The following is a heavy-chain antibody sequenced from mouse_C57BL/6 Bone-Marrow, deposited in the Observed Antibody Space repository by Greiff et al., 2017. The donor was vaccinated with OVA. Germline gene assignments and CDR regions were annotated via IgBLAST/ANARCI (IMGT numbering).Heavy chain of an antibody. J-gene: IGHJ3*01. CDR3: ARLGGPTPIAY. V-gene: IGHV1-20*01. CDR2: INPYNGDT. D-gene: IGHD5-1*01. Sequence: VQLKESGPELVKPGDSVKISCKASGYSFTGYFMNWVMQSHGKSLEWIGRINPYNGDTFYNQKFKGKATLTVDKSSSTAHMELRSLTSEDSAVYYCARLGGPTPIAYWGQGTLVTVSA. CDR1: GYSFTGYF.